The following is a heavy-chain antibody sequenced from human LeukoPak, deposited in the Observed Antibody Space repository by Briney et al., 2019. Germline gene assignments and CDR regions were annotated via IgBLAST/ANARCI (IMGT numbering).Heavy chain of an antibody. CDR3: ARGFGDWGLSWFDP. CDR2: IYYSGSA. V-gene: IGHV4-59*01. Sequence: SETLSLTCTVSGXSISSYYWSWIRQPPGKGLEWIGYIYYSGSAKYNPSLKSRVTISVDTSKNQFSLELTSVTAADTAVYYCARGFGDWGLSWFDPWGQGTLVTVSS. J-gene: IGHJ5*02. CDR1: GXSISSYY. D-gene: IGHD3-10*01.